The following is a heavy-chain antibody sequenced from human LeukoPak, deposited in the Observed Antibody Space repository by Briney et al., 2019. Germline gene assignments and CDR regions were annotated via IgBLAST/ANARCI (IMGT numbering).Heavy chain of an antibody. CDR3: ARADSGSYEGTYYFDY. J-gene: IGHJ4*02. V-gene: IGHV4-4*02. CDR1: GGSISSSNW. Sequence: SETLSLTCAVSGGSISSSNWWSWVRQPPGKGLEWIGEIYHSGSTNYNPSLKSRVTISVDKSKNQFSLKLSSVTAADTAVYYCARADSGSYEGTYYFDYWGQGTLVTVSS. D-gene: IGHD1-26*01. CDR2: IYHSGST.